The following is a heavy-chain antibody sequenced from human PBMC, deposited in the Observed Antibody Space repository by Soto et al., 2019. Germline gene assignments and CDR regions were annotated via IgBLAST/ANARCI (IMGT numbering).Heavy chain of an antibody. CDR3: ARPMNYNAYLDS. CDR1: GYIFTSYS. CDR2: IHGNDGTT. J-gene: IGHJ4*02. V-gene: IGHV1-3*05. D-gene: IGHD3-10*01. Sequence: QVQLVQSGAVEKKPGASVKVSCKTSGYIFTSYSMHWVRQAPGQRPEWMGWIHGNDGTTNYSQTFQGRVTLTRDTSASTDYMELGSLRPEDTAVYYCARPMNYNAYLDSWGQGTLVTVSS.